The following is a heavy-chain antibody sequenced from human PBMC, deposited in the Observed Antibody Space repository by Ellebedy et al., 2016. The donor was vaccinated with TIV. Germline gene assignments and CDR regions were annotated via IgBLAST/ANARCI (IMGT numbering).Heavy chain of an antibody. Sequence: ASVKVSCKASGYTFTGYYMHWVRQAPGQGLEWMGWTDPNSGVNSYPQKFQGRVTVTRDTSISTAFMELSRLTVDDTAVYYCARGDMDVWGQGTTVTVSS. J-gene: IGHJ6*02. CDR3: ARGDMDV. CDR2: TDPNSGVN. V-gene: IGHV1-2*02. D-gene: IGHD2-21*01. CDR1: GYTFTGYY.